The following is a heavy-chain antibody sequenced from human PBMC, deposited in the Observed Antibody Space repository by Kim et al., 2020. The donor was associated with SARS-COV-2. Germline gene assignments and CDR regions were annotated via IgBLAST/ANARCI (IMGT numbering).Heavy chain of an antibody. CDR3: ARDKSFNDFWSGSDYYGMDV. CDR1: GFTFSSYS. CDR2: ISSSTSYI. Sequence: GGSLRLSCAASGFTFSSYSMNWVRQAPGKGLEWVSAISSSTSYIYYADSVKGRFTISRDNAKNSLYLQMNSLRAEDTAVYYCARDKSFNDFWSGSDYYGMDVCGQGTTVTVSS. D-gene: IGHD3-3*01. V-gene: IGHV3-21*01. J-gene: IGHJ6*02.